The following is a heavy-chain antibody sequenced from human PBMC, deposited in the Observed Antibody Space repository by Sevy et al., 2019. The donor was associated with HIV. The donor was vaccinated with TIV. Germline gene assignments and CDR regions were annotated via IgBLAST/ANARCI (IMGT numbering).Heavy chain of an antibody. D-gene: IGHD2-21*02. Sequence: SETLSLTCAVSNYSISSGYYWGWIRQPPGKGLEWIGNGYHGGSTYYNPSLKSRVTISLDTSKNHFSLRLSPVTAADTAVYFCARASGGDRLDYYGMDVWGQGTTVTVSS. J-gene: IGHJ6*02. CDR3: ARASGGDRLDYYGMDV. CDR1: NYSISSGYY. V-gene: IGHV4-38-2*01. CDR2: GYHGGST.